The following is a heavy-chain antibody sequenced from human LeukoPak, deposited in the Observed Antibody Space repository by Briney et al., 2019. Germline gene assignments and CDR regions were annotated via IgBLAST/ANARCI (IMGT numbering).Heavy chain of an antibody. D-gene: IGHD3-10*01. J-gene: IGHJ4*02. CDR2: ISSRGSTI. CDR1: GFTFSDYY. V-gene: IGHV3-11*01. Sequence: KPGGSLRLSCAASGFTFSDYYTSWIRQAPGKGLEWVSYISSRGSTIYYADSVKGRFTISRDNAKNSLYLQMNSLRAEDTAVYYCARGSLGDVLLWFGDYWGQGTLVTVSS. CDR3: ARGSLGDVLLWFGDY.